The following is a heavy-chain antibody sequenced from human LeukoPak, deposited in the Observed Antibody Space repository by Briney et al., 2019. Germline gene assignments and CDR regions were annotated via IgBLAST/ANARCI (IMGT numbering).Heavy chain of an antibody. CDR3: AREAGATGDAFDI. CDR1: GGTFSSYA. CDR2: IIPIFGTA. Sequence: GASVKVSCKASGGTFSSYAISWVRQAPGQGVEWMGRIIPIFGTANYAQKFQGRVTITADKSTSTAYMELSSLRSEDTAVYYCAREAGATGDAFDIWGQGTMVTVCS. D-gene: IGHD1-26*01. V-gene: IGHV1-69*06. J-gene: IGHJ3*02.